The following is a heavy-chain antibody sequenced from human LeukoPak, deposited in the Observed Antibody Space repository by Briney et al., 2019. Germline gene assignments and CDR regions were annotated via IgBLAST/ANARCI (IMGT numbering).Heavy chain of an antibody. CDR3: AKGAGAFDI. CDR1: GFTFISYA. Sequence: GGSLRLSCATSGFTFISYAMSWVRQAPGKGLEWVSAISGSGGSTYYADSVKGRFTISRDSSKNTLYLKMNSLRADDRAVYYCAKGAGAFDIWGQGTMVTVSS. CDR2: ISGSGGST. D-gene: IGHD4/OR15-4a*01. V-gene: IGHV3-23*01. J-gene: IGHJ3*02.